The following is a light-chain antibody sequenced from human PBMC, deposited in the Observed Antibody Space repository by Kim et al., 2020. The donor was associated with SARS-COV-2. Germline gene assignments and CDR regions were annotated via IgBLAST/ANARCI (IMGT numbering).Light chain of an antibody. CDR1: SSNIGSNY. CDR3: AAWDDSLSAV. CDR2: RNN. V-gene: IGLV1-47*01. Sequence: PVRRFTISCSGSSSNIGSNYVYWYQRRPGTAPKLLIYRNNQRPSGVPDRFSGSKSGTSASLAISGLRSEEEADYYCAAWDDSLSAVFGGGTQLTVL. J-gene: IGLJ2*01.